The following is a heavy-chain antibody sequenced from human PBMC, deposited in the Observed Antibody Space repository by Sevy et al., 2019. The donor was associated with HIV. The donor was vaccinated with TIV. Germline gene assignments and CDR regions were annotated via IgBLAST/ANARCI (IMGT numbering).Heavy chain of an antibody. CDR2: ISNSGTTI. J-gene: IGHJ4*02. D-gene: IGHD4-17*01. CDR1: GFTFSSYE. Sequence: GSLRLSCAASGFTFSSYEMNWVRQAPGKGLEWVSYISNSGTTISYSDSVRGRFSISRDNARNSLYLQMNSLRAEDTAVYHCARDLPPSATTVAHFDYWGQGTLVTVSS. CDR3: ARDLPPSATTVAHFDY. V-gene: IGHV3-48*03.